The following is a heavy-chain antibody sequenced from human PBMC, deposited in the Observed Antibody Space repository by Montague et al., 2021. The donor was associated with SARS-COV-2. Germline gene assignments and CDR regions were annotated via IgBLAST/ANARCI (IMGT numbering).Heavy chain of an antibody. Sequence: SETLSLTCTVSGDSISSSAHYWGWIRQHPGKGLEWLGIVYYSGYTYYNPSVKGRVTISIDTSKNQFSLKLNSLTATDTAIYHCARRRLREDYFDFWGQGTLLTVSS. V-gene: IGHV4-39*01. J-gene: IGHJ4*02. D-gene: IGHD4-17*01. CDR2: VYYSGYT. CDR1: GDSISSSAHY. CDR3: ARRRLREDYFDF.